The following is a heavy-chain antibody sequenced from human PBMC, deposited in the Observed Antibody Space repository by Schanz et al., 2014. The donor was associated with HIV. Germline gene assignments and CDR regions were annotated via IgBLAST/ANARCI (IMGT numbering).Heavy chain of an antibody. CDR2: ISYDGTNK. Sequence: VQLVESGGGLVEPGGSLRLSCEASGFSFSSFSMNWVRQAPGKGLEWVAVISYDGTNKVYADSVKGRFTVSRDNSKNTLYLQLKSLRAEDTAVYGCARQGLRFSFWLDYWGQGTPVTVSS. D-gene: IGHD4-17*01. V-gene: IGHV3-30*03. CDR1: GFSFSSFS. J-gene: IGHJ4*02. CDR3: ARQGLRFSFWLDY.